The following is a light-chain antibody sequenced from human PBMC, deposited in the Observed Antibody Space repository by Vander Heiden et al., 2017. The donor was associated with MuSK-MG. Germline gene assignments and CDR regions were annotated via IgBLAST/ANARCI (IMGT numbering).Light chain of an antibody. J-gene: IGKJ2*01. V-gene: IGKV1-39*01. Sequence: TQSPSSLSASVGDRVTITCRASQSISSYLNWYQQKPGKAPKLLIYAASSLQSGVPSRFSGSGSGTDFTLTISSLQPEDFATYYCQQRDSTPRTFGQGTKLEIK. CDR3: QQRDSTPRT. CDR2: AAS. CDR1: QSISSY.